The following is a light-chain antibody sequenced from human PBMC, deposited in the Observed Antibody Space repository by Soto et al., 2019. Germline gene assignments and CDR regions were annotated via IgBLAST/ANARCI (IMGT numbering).Light chain of an antibody. CDR1: SSDVGAYNY. CDR3: SSFTSSSTRV. CDR2: DVS. J-gene: IGLJ1*01. Sequence: QSALTQSASVSGSPGQSITISCTGTSSDVGAYNYVSWYQPHPGKAPKLIIYDVSNRPSGVSNRFSGSKSGNTASLTISALQAEDEADYYCSSFTSSSTRVFGTGTKVTVL. V-gene: IGLV2-14*01.